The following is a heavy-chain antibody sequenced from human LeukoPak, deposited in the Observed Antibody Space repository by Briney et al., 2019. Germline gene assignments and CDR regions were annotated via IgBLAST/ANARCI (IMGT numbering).Heavy chain of an antibody. D-gene: IGHD3-22*01. Sequence: SETLSLTCTFSGGSISSYFWSWIRQSAGKGLEWIGRIHTSGSTNYNPSLKSRVTMSVDTSNNQFSLKLSSVTAADTAVYYCARDRYYYDSSGYYYFDYWGQGTLVTVSS. V-gene: IGHV4-4*07. CDR1: GGSISSYF. J-gene: IGHJ4*02. CDR3: ARDRYYYDSSGYYYFDY. CDR2: IHTSGST.